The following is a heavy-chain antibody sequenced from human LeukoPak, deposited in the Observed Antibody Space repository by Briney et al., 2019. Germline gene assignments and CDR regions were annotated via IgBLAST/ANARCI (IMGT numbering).Heavy chain of an antibody. CDR1: GYTFTSYG. CDR3: ARLPAAQYYYYYMDV. Sequence: GASVKVSCKASGYTFTSYGISWVRRAPGQGLEWMGWISAYNGNTNYAQKLQGRVTMTTDTSTSTAYMELRSLRSDDTAVYYCARLPAAQYYYYYMDVWGKGTTVTVSS. V-gene: IGHV1-18*01. D-gene: IGHD2-2*01. CDR2: ISAYNGNT. J-gene: IGHJ6*03.